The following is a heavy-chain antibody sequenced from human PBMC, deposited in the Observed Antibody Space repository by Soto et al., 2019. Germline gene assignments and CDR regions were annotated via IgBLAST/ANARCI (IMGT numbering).Heavy chain of an antibody. V-gene: IGHV3-21*01. D-gene: IGHD3-22*01. Sequence: KPGGSLRPSCATSGFTFSSYSMNWVRQAPGKGLEWVSSISSSSNYIYYAHSVKGRFTISRDNAKSPLYLQMNSLRAEDTAVYYCARVGSYYDSSGYHHSPLDYWGQGTLVTVSS. CDR1: GFTFSSYS. CDR3: ARVGSYYDSSGYHHSPLDY. J-gene: IGHJ4*02. CDR2: ISSSSNYI.